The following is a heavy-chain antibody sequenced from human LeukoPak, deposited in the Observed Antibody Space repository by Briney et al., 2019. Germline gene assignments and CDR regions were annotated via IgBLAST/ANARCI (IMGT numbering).Heavy chain of an antibody. V-gene: IGHV3-7*01. J-gene: IGHJ4*02. CDR1: GFTFSSYW. CDR2: IKQDGSEK. Sequence: PGGSLRLSCAASGFTFSSYWMSWVRQAPGKGLEWVANIKQDGSEKYYVDSVKGRFTISRDNAKNSLYLQMNSLRAEDTAVYYCARDPRVVVPAASFDYWGQGTLVTVSS. CDR3: ARDPRVVVPAASFDY. D-gene: IGHD2-2*01.